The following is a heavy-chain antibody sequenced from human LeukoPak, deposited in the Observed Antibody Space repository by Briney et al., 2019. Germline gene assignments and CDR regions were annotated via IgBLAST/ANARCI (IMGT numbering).Heavy chain of an antibody. CDR1: GYTFTSYA. CDR3: ASYSGYDEGYYYYGMDV. CDR2: INAGNGNT. Sequence: GASVKVSCKASGYTFTSYAMHWVRQAPGQRLEWMGWINAGNGNTKYSQKFQGRVTITRDTSASTAYMELSSLRSEDTAVYYCASYSGYDEGYYYYGMDVWAKGPRSPSP. V-gene: IGHV1-3*01. J-gene: IGHJ6*02. D-gene: IGHD5-12*01.